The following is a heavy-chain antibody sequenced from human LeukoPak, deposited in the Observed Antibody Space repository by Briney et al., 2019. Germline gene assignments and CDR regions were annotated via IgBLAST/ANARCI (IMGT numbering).Heavy chain of an antibody. V-gene: IGHV3-43D*03. J-gene: IGHJ6*03. Sequence: GGSLRLSCAASGFTFDDYAMHWVRQARGKGLEWVSLISWDGGSTYYADSVKGRFTISRDNSKNSLYLQMNSLRAEDTALYYCAKDGIEVATFGNYYYYYMDVWGKGTTVTVSS. CDR2: ISWDGGST. CDR3: AKDGIEVATFGNYYYYYMDV. D-gene: IGHD5-12*01. CDR1: GFTFDDYA.